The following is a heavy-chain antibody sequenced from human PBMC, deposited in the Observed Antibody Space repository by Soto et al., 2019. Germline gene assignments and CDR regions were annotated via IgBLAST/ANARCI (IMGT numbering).Heavy chain of an antibody. CDR1: TFTFSDFG. CDR3: AKSTYCNGGSCVPQY. V-gene: IGHV3-30*18. J-gene: IGHJ4*02. Sequence: QVQVEEFGGGVVQPGRSLRLSCAGPTFTFSDFGFHWVRQAPGKGLEWVAMISYDGSDQYYGDSVQGRFTIYRDDSKNTVYLQMNRLRAEDTAMYYCAKSTYCNGGSCVPQYWGPGPLVTVSS. CDR2: ISYDGSDQ. D-gene: IGHD2-15*01.